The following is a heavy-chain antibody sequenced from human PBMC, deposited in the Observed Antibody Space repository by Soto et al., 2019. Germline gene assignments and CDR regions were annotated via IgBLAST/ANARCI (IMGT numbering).Heavy chain of an antibody. V-gene: IGHV3-23*01. CDR3: AKPCDYDSSGYYYGRVGYFDY. Sequence: GGSLRLSCAASGFTFSSYAMSWVRQAPGKGLEWVSAISGSGGSTYYADSVKGRFTISRDNSKNTLYLQMNSLRAEDTAVYYCAKPCDYDSSGYYYGRVGYFDYWGQGTLVTVSS. CDR1: GFTFSSYA. D-gene: IGHD3-22*01. CDR2: ISGSGGST. J-gene: IGHJ4*02.